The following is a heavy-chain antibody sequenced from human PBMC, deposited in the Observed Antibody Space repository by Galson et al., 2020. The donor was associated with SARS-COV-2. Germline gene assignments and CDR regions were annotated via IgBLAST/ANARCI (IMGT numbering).Heavy chain of an antibody. Sequence: LSLTCAASGFTVSSNYMTWVRQAPGKGLEWVSVTYRGGYTYYADSVKGRFTISRDNSKNTLYLQMNSLRAEDTAMYYCARVSHYDILTGLDGFDIWGQGTKVTVSS. V-gene: IGHV3-53*01. CDR3: ARVSHYDILTGLDGFDI. D-gene: IGHD3-9*01. CDR1: GFTVSSNY. J-gene: IGHJ3*02. CDR2: TYRGGYT.